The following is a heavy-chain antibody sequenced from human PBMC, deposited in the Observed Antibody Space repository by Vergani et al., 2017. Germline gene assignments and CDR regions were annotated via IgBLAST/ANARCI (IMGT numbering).Heavy chain of an antibody. CDR1: GFTFSNYG. CDR3: ARDTVTGSRYFDY. Sequence: QVQLVESGGGVVQPGGSLRLSCGASGFTFSNYGMHWVRQAPGKGLEWVTFIRYDGSNTYYADSVKGRFTISRDNSKNTLFLQMNSLRPEDTAVYYCARDTVTGSRYFDYWRQGTLVTVSS. D-gene: IGHD6-19*01. CDR2: IRYDGSNT. J-gene: IGHJ4*02. V-gene: IGHV3-30*02.